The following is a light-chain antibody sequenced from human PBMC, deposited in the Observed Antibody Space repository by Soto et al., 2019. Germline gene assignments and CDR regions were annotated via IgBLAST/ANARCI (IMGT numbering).Light chain of an antibody. V-gene: IGLV1-44*01. CDR2: SNT. CDR3: AVWDDSLNGCV. Sequence: QSVLTQPPSVSETPGQRVTISCSGSSSNIGSNTVNWYRQLPETAPKLLIYSNTQRPSGVPDRFSGSKSGTSASLAISVLQSEDESDYYCAVWDDSLNGCVFGTGTKLTVL. J-gene: IGLJ1*01. CDR1: SSNIGSNT.